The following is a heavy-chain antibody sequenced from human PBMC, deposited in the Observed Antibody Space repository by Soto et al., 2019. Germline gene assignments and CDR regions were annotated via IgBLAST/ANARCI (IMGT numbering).Heavy chain of an antibody. Sequence: ASVKVSCKASGYSFSNYGISWVRQAPGQGLEWMGWISAYNGNTNYAQKLQGRVTMTTDTSTSTAFMELRSLRSDDSATYYCARESHLGYCSGATCYDYWGQGTLVTVSS. CDR2: ISAYNGNT. V-gene: IGHV1-18*01. CDR3: ARESHLGYCSGATCYDY. D-gene: IGHD2-15*01. CDR1: GYSFSNYG. J-gene: IGHJ4*02.